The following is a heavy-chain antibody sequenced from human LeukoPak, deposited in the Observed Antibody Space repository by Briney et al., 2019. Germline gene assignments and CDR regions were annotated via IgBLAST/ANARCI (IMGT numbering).Heavy chain of an antibody. Sequence: SETLSLTCTVSGGSISSGSYYWSWIRQPAGKGLEWIGRIYTSGSTNYNPSLKSRVTISVDTSKNQFSLKLSSVTAADTAVYYCARSATVTTYYYYYYYMDVWGKGTTVTISS. D-gene: IGHD4-17*01. CDR1: GGSISSGSYY. V-gene: IGHV4-61*02. J-gene: IGHJ6*03. CDR2: IYTSGST. CDR3: ARSATVTTYYYYYYYMDV.